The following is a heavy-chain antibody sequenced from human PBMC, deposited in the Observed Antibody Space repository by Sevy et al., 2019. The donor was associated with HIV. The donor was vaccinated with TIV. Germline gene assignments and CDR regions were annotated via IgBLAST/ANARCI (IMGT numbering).Heavy chain of an antibody. CDR2: IYYSGST. Sequence: SETLSLTCTVSGGSISSGDYYWSWIRQPPGKGLEWIGYIYYSGSTYYNPSLTSRVTISVDTSKNQFSLMLSSVTAADTAVYYCARDRSRSGCKGFDPWGQGTLVTVSS. D-gene: IGHD2-8*01. J-gene: IGHJ5*02. CDR1: GGSISSGDYY. V-gene: IGHV4-30-4*01. CDR3: ARDRSRSGCKGFDP.